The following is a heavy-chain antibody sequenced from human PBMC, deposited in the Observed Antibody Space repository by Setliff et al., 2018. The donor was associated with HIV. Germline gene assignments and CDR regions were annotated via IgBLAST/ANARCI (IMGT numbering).Heavy chain of an antibody. CDR2: VHYNGNDK. D-gene: IGHD6-13*01. CDR1: GFTLSTYG. Sequence: GSLRLSCATSGFTLSTYGMHWVRQAPGKGLEWVARVHYNGNDKFYVDSVKGRFTISRDNSENTLHLQMNSLRVEDTAVYFCATILVNQQPYRYFDYWGQGTLVTVSS. CDR3: ATILVNQQPYRYFDY. J-gene: IGHJ4*02. V-gene: IGHV3-30*02.